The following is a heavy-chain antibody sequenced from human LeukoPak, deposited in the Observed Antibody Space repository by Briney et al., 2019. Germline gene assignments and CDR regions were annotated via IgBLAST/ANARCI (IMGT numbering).Heavy chain of an antibody. Sequence: GGSLRLSCAASGFSFSSYGMHWVRQAPGKGLEWVAFIRYDGTNKYYADSVKGRFTISRDNSKNTLYQQMNSLRAEDTAMYYCAKDSAYYYDSSGYYYDWGQGTLVTVSS. CDR2: IRYDGTNK. D-gene: IGHD3-22*01. J-gene: IGHJ4*02. CDR3: AKDSAYYYDSSGYYYD. V-gene: IGHV3-30*02. CDR1: GFSFSSYG.